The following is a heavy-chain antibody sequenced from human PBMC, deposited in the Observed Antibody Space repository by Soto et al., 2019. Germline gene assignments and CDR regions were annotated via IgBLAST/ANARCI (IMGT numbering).Heavy chain of an antibody. V-gene: IGHV3-48*02. Sequence: GGSLRLSCAASGFTFSSYSMNWVRQAPGKGLEWVSYISSSSSTIYYADSVKGRFTISRDNAKNSLYLQMNSLRDEDTAVYYCARDFMDFWSGYYSDFDYWGQGTLVTVSS. CDR1: GFTFSSYS. CDR2: ISSSSSTI. D-gene: IGHD3-3*01. CDR3: ARDFMDFWSGYYSDFDY. J-gene: IGHJ4*02.